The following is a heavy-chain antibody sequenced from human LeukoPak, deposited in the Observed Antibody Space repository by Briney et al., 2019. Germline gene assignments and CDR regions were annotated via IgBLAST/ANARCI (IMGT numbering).Heavy chain of an antibody. V-gene: IGHV4-4*07. CDR3: AKSNGYGLVDI. D-gene: IGHD3-10*01. Sequence: SETLSLTCTVSGGSISSYYRSWIRQPAGKGLEWIGRIYTSGSTNYNPSLKSRVTMSVDTSRNQFSLKLNSVTAADTAVYYCAKSNGYGLVDIWGQGTMVTVSS. CDR1: GGSISSYY. CDR2: IYTSGST. J-gene: IGHJ3*02.